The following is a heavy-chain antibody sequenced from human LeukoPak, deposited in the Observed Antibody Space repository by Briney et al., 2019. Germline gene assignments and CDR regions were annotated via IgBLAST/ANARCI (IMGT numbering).Heavy chain of an antibody. Sequence: ASVKVSCKVSGYTLTELSMHWVRQAPGKGLEWMGGFDPEDGETIYAQKFQGRVTMTEDTSTDTAYMELSSLRSEDTAVYYCARELRITMVRGVPGPYYYYGMDVWGQGTTVTVSS. CDR2: FDPEDGET. J-gene: IGHJ6*02. CDR3: ARELRITMVRGVPGPYYYYGMDV. D-gene: IGHD3-10*01. V-gene: IGHV1-24*01. CDR1: GYTLTELS.